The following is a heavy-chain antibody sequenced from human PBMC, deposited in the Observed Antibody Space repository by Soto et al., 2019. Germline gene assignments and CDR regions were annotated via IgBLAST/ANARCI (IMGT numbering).Heavy chain of an antibody. V-gene: IGHV3-30*18. D-gene: IGHD2-15*01. CDR1: GFTFSNYG. Sequence: GGSLRLSCEASGFTFSNYGMHWVRQAPGKGLEWVAVISYDGSNKYYVDSVKGRFTISRDNSKNTLYLQMNSLRAEDTAVYYCAKNRGSSHWYSDYWGQGTLVTVSS. CDR2: ISYDGSNK. J-gene: IGHJ4*02. CDR3: AKNRGSSHWYSDY.